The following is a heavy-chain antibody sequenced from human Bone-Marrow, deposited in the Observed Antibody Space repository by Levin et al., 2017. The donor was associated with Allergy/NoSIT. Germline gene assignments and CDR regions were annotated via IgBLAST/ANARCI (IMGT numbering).Heavy chain of an antibody. V-gene: IGHV4-59*08. CDR3: AGRPSRTVDGDRGHNWFEP. Sequence: SETLSLTCTASGDSISNFYWSWIRQSPGKGLEWIGYIYYSGNTNYNPSLKNRLTLSVDMSRNQVSVRLTAGTANYTAGYYCAGRPSRTVDGDRGHNWFEPWGQGTLVTVSS. D-gene: IGHD4-17*01. CDR1: GDSISNFY. CDR2: IYYSGNT. J-gene: IGHJ5*02.